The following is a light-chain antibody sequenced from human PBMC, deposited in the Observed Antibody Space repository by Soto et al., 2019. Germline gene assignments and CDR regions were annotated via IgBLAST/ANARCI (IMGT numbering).Light chain of an antibody. J-gene: IGLJ2*01. CDR1: SSYVGVYYY. CDR2: DVT. CDR3: GSYTSSNTLEMV. Sequence: QSALTQPASVSGSPGPSITISCTGTSSYVGVYYYVSWFQQHPGKAPKLMIYDVTKRPSGVSNRFSGSMSGNTASLTISGLQPEDEDHDYCGSYTSSNTLEMVFGGGTKLTVL. V-gene: IGLV2-14*03.